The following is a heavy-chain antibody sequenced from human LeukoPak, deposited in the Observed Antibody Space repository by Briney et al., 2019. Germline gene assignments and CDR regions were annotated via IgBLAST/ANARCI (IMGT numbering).Heavy chain of an antibody. Sequence: ASVKVSCKSSGYTFTSKGVSWVRQAPGEGLEWMGWISANSGNTNHAQKFQGRVTMTTDTSSSTVYMELRSLRSDDTALYYCARDNNYRFDYWGQGTLVTVPS. CDR1: GYTFTSKG. CDR2: ISANSGNT. J-gene: IGHJ4*02. V-gene: IGHV1-18*01. CDR3: ARDNNYRFDY. D-gene: IGHD5-24*01.